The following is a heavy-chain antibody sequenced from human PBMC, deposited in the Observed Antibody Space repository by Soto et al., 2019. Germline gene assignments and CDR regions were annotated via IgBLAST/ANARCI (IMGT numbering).Heavy chain of an antibody. CDR1: GYTFTSYD. CDR3: ARDGRGSIPSNCFDY. CDR2: MNPNSGNT. Sequence: ASVKVSCKASGYTFTSYDINWVRQATGQGLEWMGWMNPNSGNTGYAQKFQGRVTMTRNTSISTAYMELRSLRSDDTAVYYCARDGRGSIPSNCFDYWGQGTLVTVSS. D-gene: IGHD1-26*01. J-gene: IGHJ4*02. V-gene: IGHV1-8*01.